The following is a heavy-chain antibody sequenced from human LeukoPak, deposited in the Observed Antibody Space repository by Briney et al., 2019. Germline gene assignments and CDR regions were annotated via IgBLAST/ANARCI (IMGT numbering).Heavy chain of an antibody. Sequence: PSETLSLTCTVSGGSISSYYWSWIRQPPGKGLEWIGYIYYSGSTNYNPSLKSRVTISVDTSKNQFSLKLSSVTAADTAVYYCARAVVGGGHFDYWGQGTLVTVSS. D-gene: IGHD2-15*01. CDR3: ARAVVGGGHFDY. V-gene: IGHV4-59*01. CDR1: GGSISSYY. J-gene: IGHJ4*02. CDR2: IYYSGST.